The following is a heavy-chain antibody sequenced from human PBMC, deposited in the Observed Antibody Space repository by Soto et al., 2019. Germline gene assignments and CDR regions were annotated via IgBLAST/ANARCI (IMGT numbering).Heavy chain of an antibody. Sequence: EVQLLESGGGLVQPGGSLRLSCAASGFTFSNYAMSWVRQAPGKGLEWVATITVITGGTFYADSVKGRFTISRDNSKKTLFLQMNSLRAEDTAVFYCAKGGGYSYGYYFDYWGQGILVTVSS. CDR1: GFTFSNYA. CDR3: AKGGGYSYGYYFDY. D-gene: IGHD5-18*01. V-gene: IGHV3-23*01. J-gene: IGHJ4*02. CDR2: ITVITGGT.